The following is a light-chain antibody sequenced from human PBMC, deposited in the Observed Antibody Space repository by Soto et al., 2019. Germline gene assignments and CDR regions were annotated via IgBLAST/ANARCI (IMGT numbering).Light chain of an antibody. Sequence: QPVLTQPPSASGTPGQRVTISCSGSSSNIGSNYVFWYQQLPGTAPKVLMYRNSQRPSGVPDRFSGSKSGTSASLAISGLRSEDEADYYCASWDDSLSGFVVFGGGTKPTVL. CDR3: ASWDDSLSGFVV. V-gene: IGLV1-47*01. CDR2: RNS. J-gene: IGLJ2*01. CDR1: SSNIGSNY.